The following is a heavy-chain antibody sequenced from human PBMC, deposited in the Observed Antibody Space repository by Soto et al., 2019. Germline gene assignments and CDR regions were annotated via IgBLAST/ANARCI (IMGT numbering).Heavy chain of an antibody. CDR2: FDPEDGET. D-gene: IGHD3-16*01. CDR3: ATNDPMITFGGEIHYFDY. Sequence: GASVKVSCKASGYTFTSYDINWVRQAPGKGLEWMGGFDPEDGETIYAQKFQGRVTMTEDTSTDTAYMELSSLRSEDTAVYYCATNDPMITFGGEIHYFDYWGQGTLVTVSS. V-gene: IGHV1-24*01. J-gene: IGHJ4*02. CDR1: GYTFTSYD.